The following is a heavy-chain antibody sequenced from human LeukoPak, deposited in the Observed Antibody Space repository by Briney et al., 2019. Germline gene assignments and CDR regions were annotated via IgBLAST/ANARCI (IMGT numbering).Heavy chain of an antibody. CDR1: GGSISSYY. CDR2: IYNSGST. V-gene: IGHV4-59*01. D-gene: IGHD1-26*01. CDR3: ARDHSGSYYNWFDP. Sequence: SETLSLTCTVSGGSISSYYWSWIRQPPGKGLEWIGFIYNSGSTNYNPSLKSRVTISVDTSKSQFSLKLSSVTAADTAVYYCARDHSGSYYNWFDPWGQGTLVTVSS. J-gene: IGHJ5*02.